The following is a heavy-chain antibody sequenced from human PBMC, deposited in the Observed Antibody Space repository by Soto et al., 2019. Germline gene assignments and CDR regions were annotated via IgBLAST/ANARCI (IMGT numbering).Heavy chain of an antibody. D-gene: IGHD3-3*01. CDR2: IYSNGDT. V-gene: IGHV4-31*03. J-gene: IGHJ5*02. Sequence: LSLTCSVSSDSMNSGGYYWSWIRQHPGKGLEWIGYIYSNGDTYYNPSLKSRVTISVDTSKNQFSLKLSSVTAADTAVYYCARDGVSHYDFWSGPNWFDPWGQGTLVTVSS. CDR1: SDSMNSGGYY. CDR3: ARDGVSHYDFWSGPNWFDP.